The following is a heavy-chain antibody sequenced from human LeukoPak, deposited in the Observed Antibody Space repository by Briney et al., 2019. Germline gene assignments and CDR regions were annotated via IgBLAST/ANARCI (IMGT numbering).Heavy chain of an antibody. V-gene: IGHV3-7*01. J-gene: IGHJ4*02. D-gene: IGHD1-26*01. Sequence: PGGSLRLSCAGSGFAFSTYWMSWVRQAPGKGLEWVANIKQDGGEMYYVDSVKGRFTISRDNAKTSLYQQMNSLRAEDTAVYYCARDKVVGATVLDYWGQGTLVTVSS. CDR1: GFAFSTYW. CDR3: ARDKVVGATVLDY. CDR2: IKQDGGEM.